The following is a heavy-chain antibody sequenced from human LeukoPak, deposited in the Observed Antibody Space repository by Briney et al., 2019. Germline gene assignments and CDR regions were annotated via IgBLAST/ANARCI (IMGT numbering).Heavy chain of an antibody. J-gene: IGHJ4*02. Sequence: AGGSLRLSCAASGFTFSSYSMNWVRQAPGKGLEWVSYISSSSSTIYYADSVKGRFTISRDNAKNSLYLQMNSLRAEDTAVYYCARGNPYGSVSYLAYWGQGTLVTVSS. V-gene: IGHV3-48*01. CDR3: ARGNPYGSVSYLAY. CDR1: GFTFSSYS. CDR2: ISSSSSTI. D-gene: IGHD3-10*01.